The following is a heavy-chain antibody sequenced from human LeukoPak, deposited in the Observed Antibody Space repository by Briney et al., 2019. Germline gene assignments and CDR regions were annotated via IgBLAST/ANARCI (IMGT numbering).Heavy chain of an antibody. CDR3: ARDRISIAAAQNWFDP. J-gene: IGHJ5*02. Sequence: PSETLSLTCTVSGGSISSYYWSWIRQPAGKGLEWIRRIYTSGSTNYNPSLKSRVTMSVDTSKNQFSLKLSSVTAADTAVYYCARDRISIAAAQNWFDPWGQGTLVTVSS. CDR2: IYTSGST. CDR1: GGSISSYY. D-gene: IGHD6-13*01. V-gene: IGHV4-4*07.